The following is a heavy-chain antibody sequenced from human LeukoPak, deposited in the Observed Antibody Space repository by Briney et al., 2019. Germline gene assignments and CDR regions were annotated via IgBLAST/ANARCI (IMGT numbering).Heavy chain of an antibody. CDR3: ARDSELSIVGAQGNWLDP. Sequence: GASVTVSCKASGYSFISYGICWVRQAPGQGLEWMGWISAYNGDTNYAQKFQGRVTMTTDTSTSTAYMELRSLRSDDTALYYCARDSELSIVGAQGNWLDPWGQGTLVIVSS. V-gene: IGHV1-18*01. D-gene: IGHD1-26*01. J-gene: IGHJ5*02. CDR2: ISAYNGDT. CDR1: GYSFISYG.